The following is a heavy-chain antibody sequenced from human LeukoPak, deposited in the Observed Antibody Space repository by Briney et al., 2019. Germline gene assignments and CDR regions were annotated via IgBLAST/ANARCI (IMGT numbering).Heavy chain of an antibody. Sequence: GGSLRLSCAASGFTFSNYWMHWVRQAPGKGLVWVSRINSDGSSTTSADSVKGRFTISRDNAKNTLYLQMNSLRAEDTAVYYCARDGMLAAAALDYWGQGTLVTVSS. CDR1: GFTFSNYW. D-gene: IGHD6-13*01. V-gene: IGHV3-74*01. CDR3: ARDGMLAAAALDY. J-gene: IGHJ4*02. CDR2: INSDGSST.